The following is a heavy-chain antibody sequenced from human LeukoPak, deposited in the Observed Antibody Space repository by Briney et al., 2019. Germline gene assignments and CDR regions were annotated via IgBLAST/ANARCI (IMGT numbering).Heavy chain of an antibody. V-gene: IGHV3-7*01. J-gene: IGHJ4*02. CDR1: EFTFSSYW. D-gene: IGHD3-16*02. Sequence: GGSLRLSCAASEFTFSSYWMSWVRQAPGKGLEWVANIKQDGSEKYYVDSVKGRFTISRDNAKNSLYLQMNSLRAEDTAVYYCARVSGYYDYVWGSYRYLDYWGQGTLVTVSP. CDR2: IKQDGSEK. CDR3: ARVSGYYDYVWGSYRYLDY.